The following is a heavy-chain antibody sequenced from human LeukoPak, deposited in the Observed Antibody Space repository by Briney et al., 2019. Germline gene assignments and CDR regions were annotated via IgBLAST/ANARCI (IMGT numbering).Heavy chain of an antibody. CDR3: ARDLRYYYYYGMDV. CDR2: IKQDGSEK. Sequence: GGSLRLSCAASGFTFSSYWMSWVRQAPGKGLEWVANIKQDGSEKYYVDSVKGRFTISRDNAKNSLYLQMNSLRAEDTAVYYCARDLRYYYYYGMDVWGQGTTVTVSS. J-gene: IGHJ6*02. CDR1: GFTFSSYW. V-gene: IGHV3-7*01.